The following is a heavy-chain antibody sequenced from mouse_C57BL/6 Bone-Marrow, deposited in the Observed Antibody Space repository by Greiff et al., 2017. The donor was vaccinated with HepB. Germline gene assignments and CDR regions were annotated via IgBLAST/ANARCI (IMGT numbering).Heavy chain of an antibody. CDR2: IYPGSGST. CDR3: ARDSTSTVVAPGFAY. J-gene: IGHJ3*01. D-gene: IGHD1-1*01. V-gene: IGHV1-55*01. Sequence: VQLQQPGAELVKPGASVKMSCKASGYTFTSYWITWVKQRPGQGLEWIRDIYPGSGSTNYNEKFKSKATLTVDTSSSTAYMQLSSLTSEDSAVYYRARDSTSTVVAPGFAYWGQGTLVTVSA. CDR1: GYTFTSYW.